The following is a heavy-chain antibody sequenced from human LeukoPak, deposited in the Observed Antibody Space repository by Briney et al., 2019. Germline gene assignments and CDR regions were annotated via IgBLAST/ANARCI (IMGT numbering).Heavy chain of an antibody. J-gene: IGHJ4*02. V-gene: IGHV3-23*01. CDR1: GFTFSSYA. Sequence: GGSLRLSCAASGFTFSSYAMSWVRQAPGKGLEWVSGISGIGGRTYYADSVKGRFSISRDNSKNTVYLQMNSLRAEDTAVYYCAKGGYCSSTSCYTLIPFDYWGQGTLVTVSS. CDR3: AKGGYCSSTSCYTLIPFDY. CDR2: ISGIGGRT. D-gene: IGHD2-2*02.